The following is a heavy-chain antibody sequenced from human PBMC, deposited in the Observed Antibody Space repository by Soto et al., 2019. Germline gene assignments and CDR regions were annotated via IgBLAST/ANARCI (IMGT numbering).Heavy chain of an antibody. J-gene: IGHJ4*02. CDR1: WYTFSGDY. CDR2: INPNSGGT. V-gene: IGHV1-2*02. CDR3: ARGHQLLFDY. Sequence: SVKRYFKTAWYTFSGDYVDWVRQAPGQGLEWMGWINPNSGGTNYAQKFQGRVTMTRDTSISTAYMELSRLRSDDTAVYCCARGHQLLFDYWGQGTLVTVPS. D-gene: IGHD2-2*01.